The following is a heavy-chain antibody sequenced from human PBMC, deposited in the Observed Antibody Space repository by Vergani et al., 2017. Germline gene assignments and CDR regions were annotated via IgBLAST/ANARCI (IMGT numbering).Heavy chain of an antibody. CDR3: AKSPGYCSSTSCYPYYYYMDV. Sequence: EVQLLESGGGLVQPGGSLRLSCAASGFNFSSYAMSWVRQAPGKGLEWVSAISGSGGSTYYADSVKGRFTISRDNSKNTLYLQMNSLRAEDTAVYYCAKSPGYCSSTSCYPYYYYMDVWGKGTTVTVSS. CDR1: GFNFSSYA. V-gene: IGHV3-23*01. J-gene: IGHJ6*03. D-gene: IGHD2-2*01. CDR2: ISGSGGST.